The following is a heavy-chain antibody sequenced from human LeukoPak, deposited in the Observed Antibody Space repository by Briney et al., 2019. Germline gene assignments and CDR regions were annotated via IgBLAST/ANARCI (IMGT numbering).Heavy chain of an antibody. Sequence: PGGSLRLSCAASGFTFDDYAMHWVRQAPGKGLEWVSLISWDGGSTYYADSVKGRFTISRDNSKNSLYLQMNSLRAEDTALYYCAKDDSSGYYGLQHWGQGTLVTVSS. J-gene: IGHJ1*01. D-gene: IGHD3-22*01. V-gene: IGHV3-43D*03. CDR3: AKDDSSGYYGLQH. CDR1: GFTFDDYA. CDR2: ISWDGGST.